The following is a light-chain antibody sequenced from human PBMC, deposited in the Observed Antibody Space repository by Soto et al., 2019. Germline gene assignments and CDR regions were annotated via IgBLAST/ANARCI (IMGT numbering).Light chain of an antibody. CDR1: QSISSGY. J-gene: IGKJ1*01. CDR3: QQYGSSLWM. Sequence: EIVLTQSPGTLSLSPGERATLSCRASQSISSGYLAWYQQKPGQAPRLLIYGASSRATGIPDRFSGSGSGTDFTLTISRLEPEDFAVYYCQQYGSSLWMFGQGTKVEIK. V-gene: IGKV3-20*01. CDR2: GAS.